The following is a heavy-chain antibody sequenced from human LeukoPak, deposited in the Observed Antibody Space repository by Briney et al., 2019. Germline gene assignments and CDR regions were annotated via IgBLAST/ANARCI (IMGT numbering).Heavy chain of an antibody. CDR3: AKARDYYTAMVTD. Sequence: PGGSLRLSCAASGFTFSNYAMTWVRQAPGKGLEWVSAISGSGGSTYYADSVKGRFTISRDNSKNTLYLQMNSLRAEDTAVYYCAKARDYYTAMVTDWGQGTLVAVSS. V-gene: IGHV3-23*01. D-gene: IGHD5-18*01. CDR2: ISGSGGST. CDR1: GFTFSNYA. J-gene: IGHJ4*02.